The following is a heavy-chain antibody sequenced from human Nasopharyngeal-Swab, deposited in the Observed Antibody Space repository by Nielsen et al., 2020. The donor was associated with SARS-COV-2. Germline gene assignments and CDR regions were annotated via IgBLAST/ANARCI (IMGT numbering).Heavy chain of an antibody. Sequence: WILQPPGKGLEWVGEIYHSGTTNYNPSLKSRVTISVDKSKNQFSLKLTSVTAADTAVYYCARGTTGVLDVWGQGTTVTVSS. CDR3: ARGTTGVLDV. CDR2: IYHSGTT. V-gene: IGHV4-4*02. J-gene: IGHJ6*02. D-gene: IGHD7-27*01.